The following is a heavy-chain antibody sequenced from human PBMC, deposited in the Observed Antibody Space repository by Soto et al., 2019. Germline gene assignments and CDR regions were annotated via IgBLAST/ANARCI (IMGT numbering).Heavy chain of an antibody. CDR1: GYTFTSYA. D-gene: IGHD6-19*01. CDR2: INAGHGNT. V-gene: IGHV1-3*01. Sequence: QVQLVQSGAEVKKPGASVKVSCKASGYTFTSYAMHWVRPAPGQRLEWMAWINAGHGNTKYSQKFQGRVTITRDTSARTVYMERSRLRSEDTAVYYCARVSVCYYFDYWGQGTLVTVSS. CDR3: ARVSVCYYFDY. J-gene: IGHJ4*02.